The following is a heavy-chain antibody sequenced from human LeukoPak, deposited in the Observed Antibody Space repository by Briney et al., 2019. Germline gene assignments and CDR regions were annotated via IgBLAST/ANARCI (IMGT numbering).Heavy chain of an antibody. CDR1: GGSISSYY. CDR2: IYTSGST. CDR3: ATLPGYDSSGYYIDY. Sequence: PSETLSLTCIVSGGSISSYYWSWIRQPAGKGLEWIGRIYTSGSTNYNPSLKSRVTMSVDTSKNQFPLKLSSVAAADTAVYYCATLPGYDSSGYYIDYWGQGTLVTVSS. D-gene: IGHD3-22*01. J-gene: IGHJ4*02. V-gene: IGHV4-4*07.